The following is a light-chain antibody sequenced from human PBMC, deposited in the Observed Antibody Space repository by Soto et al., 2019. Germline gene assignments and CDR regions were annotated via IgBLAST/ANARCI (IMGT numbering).Light chain of an antibody. J-gene: IGKJ5*01. CDR3: QQYGSSLIT. Sequence: EIVLTQSPGTLSLSPGERATLSCRASQSVSSIYLAWYQQKPGQAARLLIYGASSRATGIPDRFSASGSGTDFTLTISGLEPEDFALYYCQQYGSSLITFGQGTRLEIK. CDR1: QSVSSIY. CDR2: GAS. V-gene: IGKV3-20*01.